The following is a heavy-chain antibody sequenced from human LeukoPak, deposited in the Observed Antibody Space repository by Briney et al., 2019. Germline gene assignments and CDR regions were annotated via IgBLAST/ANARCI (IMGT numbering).Heavy chain of an antibody. Sequence: SETLSLTCTVSGGSISSYYWSWIRRPPGKGLEWIGYIYYSGSTNYNPSLKSRVTISVDTSKNQFSLKLSSVTAADTAVYYCARLGMATIDYWGQGTLVTVSS. CDR2: IYYSGST. J-gene: IGHJ4*02. CDR1: GGSISSYY. D-gene: IGHD5-24*01. V-gene: IGHV4-59*08. CDR3: ARLGMATIDY.